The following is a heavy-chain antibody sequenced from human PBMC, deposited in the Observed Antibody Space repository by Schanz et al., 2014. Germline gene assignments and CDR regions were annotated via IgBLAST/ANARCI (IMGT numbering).Heavy chain of an antibody. CDR3: AGAAYCRGAGCALYYALDV. D-gene: IGHD2-15*01. CDR2: IKKDGSEN. CDR1: GFSFSDYW. V-gene: IGHV3-7*03. J-gene: IGHJ6*02. Sequence: EVQLVESEGGLVQPGGSLRLSCEGSGFSFSDYWMGWVRQAPGKGLEWVANIKKDGSENYYADSVKGRFIISRDNAKSSQYLQMNILREEDTGVYYCAGAAYCRGAGCALYYALDVWGQGTTVTVSS.